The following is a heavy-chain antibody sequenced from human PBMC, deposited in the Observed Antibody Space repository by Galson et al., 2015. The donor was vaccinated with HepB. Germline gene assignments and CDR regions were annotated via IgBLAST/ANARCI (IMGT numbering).Heavy chain of an antibody. V-gene: IGHV3-15*01. J-gene: IGHJ4*02. CDR3: TTDRLFGELFAANFDY. D-gene: IGHD3-10*01. CDR1: GFTFSNAW. CDR2: IKSKTDGGTT. Sequence: SLRLSCAASGFTFSNAWMSWVRQAPGKGLEWVGRIKSKTDGGTTDYAAPVKGRFTISRDDSKNTLYLQMNSLKTEDTAVYYCTTDRLFGELFAANFDYWGQGTLVTVSS.